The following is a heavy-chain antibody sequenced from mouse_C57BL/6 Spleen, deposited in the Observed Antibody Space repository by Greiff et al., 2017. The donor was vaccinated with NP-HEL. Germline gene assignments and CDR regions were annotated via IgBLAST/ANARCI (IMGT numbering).Heavy chain of an antibody. CDR1: GFTFSSYA. V-gene: IGHV5-4*01. CDR2: ISDGGSYT. J-gene: IGHJ3*01. D-gene: IGHD2-3*01. Sequence: VQLKESGGGLVKPGGSLKLSCAASGFTFSSYAMSWVRQTPEKRLEWVATISDGGSYTYYPDNVKGRFTISRDNAKNNLYLQMSHLKSEDTAMYYCASGGPYDGYYAWFAYWGQGTLVTVSA. CDR3: ASGGPYDGYYAWFAY.